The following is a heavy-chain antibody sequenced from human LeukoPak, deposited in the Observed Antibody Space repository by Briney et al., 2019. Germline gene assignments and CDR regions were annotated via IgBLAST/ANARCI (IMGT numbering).Heavy chain of an antibody. CDR2: FDPEDGET. V-gene: IGHV1-24*01. CDR3: ATEAGEYYYGSGSYYRFDY. J-gene: IGHJ4*02. CDR1: GYTLTEIS. D-gene: IGHD3-10*01. Sequence: ASVKVSCKVSGYTLTEISMHWVRQAPGKGLEWMGGFDPEDGETIYAQKFQGRVTMTEDTSTDTAYMELSSLRSEDTAVYYCATEAGEYYYGSGSYYRFDYWGQGTLVTVSS.